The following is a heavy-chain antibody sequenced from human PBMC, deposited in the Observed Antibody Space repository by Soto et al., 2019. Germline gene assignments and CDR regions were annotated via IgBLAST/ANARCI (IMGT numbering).Heavy chain of an antibody. CDR2: MSSSGSTI. J-gene: IGHJ4*01. D-gene: IGHD6-13*01. V-gene: IGHV3-11*01. CDR3: VQGSGWYGASHYFDY. Sequence: GGSLRLSCAASGFTFSDYYMSWIRQAPGKGLEWVSYMSSSGSTIYYADSVKGRFTISRDNAKNSLYLQMNSLRAEDTAVYYCVQGSGWYGASHYFDYWGQGTLVTVSS. CDR1: GFTFSDYY.